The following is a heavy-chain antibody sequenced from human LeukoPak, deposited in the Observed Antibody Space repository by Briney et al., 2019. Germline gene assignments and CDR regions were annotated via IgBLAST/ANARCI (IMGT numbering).Heavy chain of an antibody. J-gene: IGHJ5*02. CDR3: ARERRMATIKGGYNWFDP. V-gene: IGHV7-4-1*02. Sequence: GASVKVSCKASGYTFTSYAMNWVRQAPGQGLEWMGWINTNTGNPTYAQGFTGRFVFSLDTSVSTAYLQISSLKAEDTAVYYCARERRMATIKGGYNWFDPWGQGTLVTVSS. CDR1: GYTFTSYA. D-gene: IGHD5-24*01. CDR2: INTNTGNP.